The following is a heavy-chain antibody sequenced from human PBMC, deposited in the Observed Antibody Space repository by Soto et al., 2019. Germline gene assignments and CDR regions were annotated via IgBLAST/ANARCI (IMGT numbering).Heavy chain of an antibody. V-gene: IGHV4-34*01. Sequence: PSETLSLTCAVYGGSFSGYYWNWIRQPPGKXLEWIGEINDSGSTNYNPSLRSRVTISVDTSKNQFSLKLSSVTAADTAVYYCARQRWSTSMEYKRGHWLDPWGQGTLVTVSS. CDR2: INDSGST. CDR3: ARQRWSTSMEYKRGHWLDP. CDR1: GGSFSGYY. D-gene: IGHD3-3*01. J-gene: IGHJ5*02.